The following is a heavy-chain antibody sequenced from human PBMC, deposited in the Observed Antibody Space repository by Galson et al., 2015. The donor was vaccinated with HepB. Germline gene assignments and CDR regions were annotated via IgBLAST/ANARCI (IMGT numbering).Heavy chain of an antibody. CDR2: ISYDESKK. CDR1: GFTFSSYY. V-gene: IGHV3-30*18. J-gene: IGHJ4*02. CDR3: AKDGTKQWLAYCFEN. Sequence: SLRLSCKASGFTFSSYYMHWVRQAPGKGLEWVAVISYDESKKYYAHSVKGRFTVSRDTSKSMVYMEMNRLRGEDTAVYYCAKDGTKQWLAYCFENWGQGITVTVSS. D-gene: IGHD6-19*01.